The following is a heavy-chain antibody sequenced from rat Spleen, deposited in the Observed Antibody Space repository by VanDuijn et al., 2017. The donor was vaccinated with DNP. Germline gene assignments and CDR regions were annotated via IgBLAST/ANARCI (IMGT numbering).Heavy chain of an antibody. D-gene: IGHD2-7*01. CDR1: GFIFSDYY. J-gene: IGHJ2*01. CDR3: ARLLAGRSYYFDY. CDR2: ISATGGST. Sequence: EVQLVESGGGLVQPGRSLKLSCVASGFIFSDYYMAWVRQAPTKGLEWVASISATGGSTSYRDSVRGRFTISRDNAKSTLYLQMNSLRSEDTATYYCARLLAGRSYYFDYWGQGVMVTVSS. V-gene: IGHV5-25*01.